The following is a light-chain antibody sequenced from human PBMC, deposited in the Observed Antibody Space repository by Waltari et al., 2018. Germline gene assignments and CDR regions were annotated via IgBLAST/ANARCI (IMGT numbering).Light chain of an antibody. CDR3: SSFTSSSTWV. V-gene: IGLV2-14*03. J-gene: IGLJ3*02. CDR1: TSDLGGYNY. Sequence: QSALTQPASVSGSPGQSITISCTGTTSDLGGYNYVSWYQQHPGKAPKLSIYDVSSRPPGISSRFSCSKFGNTASLTISGLQPEDEADYYCSSFTSSSTWVFGGGTKLTVL. CDR2: DVS.